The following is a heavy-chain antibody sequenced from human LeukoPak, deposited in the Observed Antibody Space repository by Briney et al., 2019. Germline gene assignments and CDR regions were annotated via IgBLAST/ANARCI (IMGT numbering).Heavy chain of an antibody. V-gene: IGHV3-23*01. CDR3: ARPTTASTIYEYYFDY. CDR2: IGNNGGGI. D-gene: IGHD4-11*01. Sequence: GGSLRLSCAASGFTFSTYTMYWVRHPPGKRLEWVSIIGNNGGGIHYADSVKGRFAISRDNSKNTLYLEVSSLRAEDAAAYYCARPTTASTIYEYYFDYWGQGTLVTVSS. J-gene: IGHJ4*02. CDR1: GFTFSTYT.